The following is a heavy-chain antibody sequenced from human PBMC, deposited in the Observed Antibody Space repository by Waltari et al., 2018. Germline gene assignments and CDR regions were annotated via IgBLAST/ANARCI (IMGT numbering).Heavy chain of an antibody. CDR2: FHYSGAT. V-gene: IGHV4-39*01. J-gene: IGHJ5*02. CDR3: ARIGSVNWFDP. CDR1: GGSISRSSHF. D-gene: IGHD3-10*01. Sequence: QLQLQESGPGLVEPSETLSLTCTASGGSISRSSHFWAWIRLPPGRGLEWIGSFHYSGATFYNPSLKSRFTISVDTSKNQFSLKLTSVTAADTAEYYCARIGSVNWFDPWGQGILVTASS.